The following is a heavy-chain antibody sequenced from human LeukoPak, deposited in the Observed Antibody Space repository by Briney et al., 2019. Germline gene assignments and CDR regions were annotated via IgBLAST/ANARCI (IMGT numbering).Heavy chain of an antibody. D-gene: IGHD3-22*01. CDR1: GGSFSGYY. J-gene: IGHJ4*02. Sequence: SETLSLTCAVYGGSFSGYYWSWIRQPPGKGLEWIGEINHSGSTNYNPSLKSRVTISVDTSKNQFSLMLSSVTAADTAVYYCASLRHYDTSASIGDYFDTGAREPWSPSPQ. V-gene: IGHV4-34*01. CDR2: INHSGST. CDR3: ASLRHYDTSASIGDYFDT.